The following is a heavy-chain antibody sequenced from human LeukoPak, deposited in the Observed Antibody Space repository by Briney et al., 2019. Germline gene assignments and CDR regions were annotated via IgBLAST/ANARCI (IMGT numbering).Heavy chain of an antibody. V-gene: IGHV3-15*01. CDR3: TTDHIPSGTVDY. Sequence: GGSLRLSCAASGFTFSSYWMSWVRQAPGKGLEWVGRIKSKTDGGTTDYAAPVKGRFTISRDDSKNTLYLQMNSLKTEDTAVYYCTTDHIPSGTVDYWGQGTLVTVSS. J-gene: IGHJ4*02. CDR1: GFTFSSYW. D-gene: IGHD1-26*01. CDR2: IKSKTDGGTT.